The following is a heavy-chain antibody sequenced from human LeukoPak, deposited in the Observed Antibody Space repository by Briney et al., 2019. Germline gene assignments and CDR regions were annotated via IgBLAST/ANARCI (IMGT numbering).Heavy chain of an antibody. J-gene: IGHJ5*01. Sequence: KPGGSLRLSYAASGFTFSSYSMNWVRQAPGKGLEWVSFISSSSTYIYYADSVKGRFTISRDDAKNSLYLQMSSLRADDTAVYYCARDRVVSGRFGEVASWGQGTLVTVSS. CDR3: ARDRVVSGRFGEVAS. V-gene: IGHV3-21*01. CDR1: GFTFSSYS. CDR2: ISSSSTYI. D-gene: IGHD3-10*01.